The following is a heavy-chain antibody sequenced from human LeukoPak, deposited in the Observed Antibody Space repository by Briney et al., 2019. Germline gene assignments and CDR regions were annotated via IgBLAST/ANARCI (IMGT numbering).Heavy chain of an antibody. Sequence: GGSLRLSCAASGFTFSSYAMSWVRQAPGQGLEWVSDISDSGGNTYYADSVKGRFTISRDNSKNTLYLQMNSLRAEDTAVYYCAKQDIRSSAWYDWGQGTLVTVCS. CDR3: AKQDIRSSAWYD. J-gene: IGHJ4*02. D-gene: IGHD6-19*01. CDR1: GFTFSSYA. V-gene: IGHV3-23*01. CDR2: ISDSGGNT.